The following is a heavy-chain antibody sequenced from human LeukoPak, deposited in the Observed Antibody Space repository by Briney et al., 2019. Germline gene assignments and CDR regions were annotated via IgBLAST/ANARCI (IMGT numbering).Heavy chain of an antibody. CDR2: IYTNGST. CDR3: ARGNSSSSCDY. J-gene: IGHJ4*02. Sequence: PSETLSLTCTVSGGSINTYYWNWIRQPAGNGLEWIGRIYTNGSTNYNPSLKSRVSISIDKSKNQFSLRLSSVTAADTAVYYCARGNSSSSCDYWGQGTLVTVSS. D-gene: IGHD6-6*01. V-gene: IGHV4-4*07. CDR1: GGSINTYY.